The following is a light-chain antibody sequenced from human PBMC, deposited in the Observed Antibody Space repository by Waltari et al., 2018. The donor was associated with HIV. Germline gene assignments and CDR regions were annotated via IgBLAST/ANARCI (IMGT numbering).Light chain of an antibody. CDR3: QSYDSSLNGWV. CDR1: SSYIVAGHT. J-gene: IGLJ3*02. V-gene: IGLV1-40*01. CDR2: GNT. Sequence: QSVLTQPPSVSGAPGRKVTLSCTGSSSYIVAGHTAYCYQQCPGTAPKLLIYGNTNRPSGVPDRFSGSKSGNSASLAITGLQADYEADYYCQSYDSSLNGWVFGGGTKLTV.